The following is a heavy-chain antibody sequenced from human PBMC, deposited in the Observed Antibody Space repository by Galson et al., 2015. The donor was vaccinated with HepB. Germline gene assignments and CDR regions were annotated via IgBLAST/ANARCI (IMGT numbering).Heavy chain of an antibody. CDR3: ARDYLWGTGGFYSPFEY. Sequence: SVKVSCKASGYTFTSYGVSWVQQAPGQGLEWMGWVSAHSGRTNYAQKLQDRVTMTTDTSTSTAYMELRSLRSDDTAVYYCARDYLWGTGGFYSPFEYWGQGTLITVSS. CDR1: GYTFTSYG. CDR2: VSAHSGRT. D-gene: IGHD2-8*02. V-gene: IGHV1-18*01. J-gene: IGHJ4*02.